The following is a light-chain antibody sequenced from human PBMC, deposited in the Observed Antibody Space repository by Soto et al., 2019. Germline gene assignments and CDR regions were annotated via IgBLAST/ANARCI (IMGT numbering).Light chain of an antibody. CDR3: SSYTSSSTYV. V-gene: IGLV2-18*02. Sequence: LTQPPSVSGSPGQSVTISCTGTSSDVGSYNGVSWYQQPPGTAPKLMIYDVSNRPSGVPDRFSGSKSGNTASLTISGLQAEDEGDYYCSSYTSSSTYVFGTGTKVTVL. CDR2: DVS. J-gene: IGLJ1*01. CDR1: SSDVGSYNG.